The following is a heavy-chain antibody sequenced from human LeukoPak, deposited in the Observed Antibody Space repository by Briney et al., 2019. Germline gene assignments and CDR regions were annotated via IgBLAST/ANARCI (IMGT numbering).Heavy chain of an antibody. D-gene: IGHD3-22*01. Sequence: SETLSLTCTVSGGSISSSSYYWGWIRQPPGKGLEWIGSIYYSGSTYYNPSLKSRVTISVDTSKNQFSLKLSSVTAADTAVYYCARDRSNYYDSSGYQGAFDIWGQGTMVTVSS. V-gene: IGHV4-39*07. CDR3: ARDRSNYYDSSGYQGAFDI. CDR2: IYYSGST. J-gene: IGHJ3*02. CDR1: GGSISSSSYY.